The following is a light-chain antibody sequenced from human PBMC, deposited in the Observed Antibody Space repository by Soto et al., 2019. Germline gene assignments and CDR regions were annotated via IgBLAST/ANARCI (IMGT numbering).Light chain of an antibody. J-gene: IGLJ1*01. CDR3: SSYTSTGTPV. CDR1: STDVGSYNF. V-gene: IGLV2-14*01. Sequence: QSALTQPASVSGSLGQSITMSCTGTSTDVGSYNFVSWYQQHPDKAPKLLIYEVTNRPSGVSNRFSGSKSGNTASLTISGLQAEDEADYYCSSYTSTGTPVFGTGTKVTVL. CDR2: EVT.